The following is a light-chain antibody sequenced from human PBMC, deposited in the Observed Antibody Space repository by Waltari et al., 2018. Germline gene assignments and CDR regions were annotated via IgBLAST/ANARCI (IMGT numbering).Light chain of an antibody. Sequence: QSALTQPASVSGSPGQSITISCTGTSSDVGTYKYVSLHHHRPGTAPKVIIYEFNKRPSGVSTPFSGSKSGNTASLTISGLQAEDEANYSCASYSSISSYVVFGGGTKLTVL. CDR1: SSDVGTYKY. J-gene: IGLJ2*01. CDR2: EFN. CDR3: ASYSSISSYVV. V-gene: IGLV2-14*01.